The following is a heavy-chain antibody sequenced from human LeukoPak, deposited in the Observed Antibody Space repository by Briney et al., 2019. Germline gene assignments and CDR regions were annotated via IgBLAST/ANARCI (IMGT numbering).Heavy chain of an antibody. CDR2: ISYDGSNK. D-gene: IGHD3-22*01. J-gene: IGHJ4*02. CDR1: GFTFSSYG. Sequence: GGSLRLSCAASGFTFSSYGMHWVRQAPGKGLEWVAVISYDGSNKYYADSVKGRFTISRDNSKNTLYLQMNSLRAEDTAVYYCAKSYYYDSSGYCPFDYWGQGTLVTVSS. V-gene: IGHV3-30*18. CDR3: AKSYYYDSSGYCPFDY.